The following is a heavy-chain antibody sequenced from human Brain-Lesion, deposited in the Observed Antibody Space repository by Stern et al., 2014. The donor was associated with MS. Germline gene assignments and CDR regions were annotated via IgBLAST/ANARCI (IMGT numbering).Heavy chain of an antibody. CDR1: GGSISSGGYY. CDR2: LFNSGSP. Sequence: QVQLVESGPGLVKPSQTLSLSCTVSGGSISSGGYYWSWIRQPAGKGLEWIGRLFNSGSPSYNPSPKSRGPISNDQSNTQVSPRVNSMTAADTAVYYCARGRVVPGFQYYATDVWGQGTTVIVSS. J-gene: IGHJ6*02. CDR3: ARGRVVPGFQYYATDV. V-gene: IGHV4-61*02. D-gene: IGHD2-2*01.